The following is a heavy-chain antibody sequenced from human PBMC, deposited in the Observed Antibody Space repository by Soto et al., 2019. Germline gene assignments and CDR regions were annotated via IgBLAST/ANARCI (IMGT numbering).Heavy chain of an antibody. Sequence: SETLSLTCTVSGGSISSSSYYWGWIRQPPGKGLEWIGSIYYSGSTYYNPSLKSRVTISVDTSKNQFSLKLSSVTAADTAVYYCARRMSSGWTIYYFDYWGQGTLATVSS. D-gene: IGHD6-19*01. J-gene: IGHJ4*02. CDR1: GGSISSSSYY. V-gene: IGHV4-39*01. CDR3: ARRMSSGWTIYYFDY. CDR2: IYYSGST.